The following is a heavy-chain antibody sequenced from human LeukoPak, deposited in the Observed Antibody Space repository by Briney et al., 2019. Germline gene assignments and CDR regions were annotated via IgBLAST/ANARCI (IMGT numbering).Heavy chain of an antibody. Sequence: GGSLRLSCAASGFTFSSYAMSWVRQAPGKGLEWVSTISDSGGSTYYADSVKGRFTISRDNSKNTLYLQMNSLRDEDTAVYYCARLFGVELHHGMDVWGQGTTVTVSS. CDR2: ISDSGGST. V-gene: IGHV3-23*01. CDR1: GFTFSSYA. D-gene: IGHD3-3*01. J-gene: IGHJ6*02. CDR3: ARLFGVELHHGMDV.